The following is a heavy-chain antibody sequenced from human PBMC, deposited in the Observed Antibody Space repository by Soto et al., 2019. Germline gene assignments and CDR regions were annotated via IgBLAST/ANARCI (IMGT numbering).Heavy chain of an antibody. J-gene: IGHJ3*02. CDR1: GFTFSSYA. Sequence: GGSLRLSCAASGFTFSSYAMSWVRQAPGKGLEWVSAISGSGGSTYYADSVKGRFTISRENSKNTLYLQMNSLRAEDTAVYYCARDRRRPTGPEVVATDEGPNDAFDIWGQGTMVTVSS. V-gene: IGHV3-23*01. CDR2: ISGSGGST. CDR3: ARDRRRPTGPEVVATDEGPNDAFDI. D-gene: IGHD1-26*01.